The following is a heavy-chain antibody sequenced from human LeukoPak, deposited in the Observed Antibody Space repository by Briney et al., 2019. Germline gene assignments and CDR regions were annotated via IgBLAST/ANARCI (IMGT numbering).Heavy chain of an antibody. Sequence: SETLSLTCTVSGGSVSSGSCYWSWIRQPPGKGLEWIGYIYYSGSTNYNPSLKSRVTISVDTSKNQFSLKLSSVTAADTAVYYCAREQLPPADWFDPWGQGTLVTVSS. D-gene: IGHD6-13*01. V-gene: IGHV4-61*01. J-gene: IGHJ5*02. CDR2: IYYSGST. CDR1: GGSVSSGSCY. CDR3: AREQLPPADWFDP.